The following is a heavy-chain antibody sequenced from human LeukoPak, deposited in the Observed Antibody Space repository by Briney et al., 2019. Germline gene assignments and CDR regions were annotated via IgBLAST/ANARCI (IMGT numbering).Heavy chain of an antibody. V-gene: IGHV1-2*02. Sequence: GASVKVSCKASGYSFTGYYLHWVRQAPGQGLEWMGWINPNSGGTKYAQKFQGRVSMTRDTSINTAYVELNRLRPGDTAVYFCARDYDTIFGVILPFDYWGQGTLVTVSS. CDR3: ARDYDTIFGVILPFDY. D-gene: IGHD3-3*01. CDR2: INPNSGGT. J-gene: IGHJ4*02. CDR1: GYSFTGYY.